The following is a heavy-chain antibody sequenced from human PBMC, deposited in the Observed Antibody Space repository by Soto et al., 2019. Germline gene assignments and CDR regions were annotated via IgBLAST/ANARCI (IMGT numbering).Heavy chain of an antibody. CDR3: ARVDILTVYGCSDV. Sequence: SETLSLTCTVSGGSISSYYWSWIRQPPGKGLEWIGYIYYSGSTNYNPSLKSRVTISVDTSKNQFSLKLNSVTAADTAVYYCARVDILTVYGCSDVLGQGTTGTVS. CDR1: GGSISSYY. CDR2: IYYSGST. J-gene: IGHJ6*02. V-gene: IGHV4-59*01. D-gene: IGHD3-9*01.